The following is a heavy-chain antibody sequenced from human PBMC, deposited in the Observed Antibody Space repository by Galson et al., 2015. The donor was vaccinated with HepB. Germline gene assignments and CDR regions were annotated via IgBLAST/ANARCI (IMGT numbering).Heavy chain of an antibody. CDR3: ARGGIVVVPAAITYFDY. Sequence: LSLTCAVYGGSFSGYYWSWIRQPPGKGLEWIGEINHSGSTNYNPSLKSRVTISEDTSKNQFSLKVSSVTAADTAVYYCARGGIVVVPAAITYFDYWGQGTLVTVSS. V-gene: IGHV4-34*01. CDR1: GGSFSGYY. J-gene: IGHJ4*02. D-gene: IGHD2-2*02. CDR2: INHSGST.